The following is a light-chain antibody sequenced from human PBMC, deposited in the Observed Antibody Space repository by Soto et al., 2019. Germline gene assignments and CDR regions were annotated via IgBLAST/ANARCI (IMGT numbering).Light chain of an antibody. V-gene: IGKV1-9*01. Sequence: DIQLTQSPSFLSASVGDRVTITCRASQGISSYLAWYQQKPGKAPKLLIYAASTLQSGVPSRFSDSGSGTEFTLTIRSLQPEDFATYYCQQLNSYPRFTFGPGTKVDIK. CDR3: QQLNSYPRFT. CDR2: AAS. CDR1: QGISSY. J-gene: IGKJ3*01.